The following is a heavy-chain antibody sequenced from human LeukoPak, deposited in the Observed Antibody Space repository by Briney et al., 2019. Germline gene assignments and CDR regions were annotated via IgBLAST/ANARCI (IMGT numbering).Heavy chain of an antibody. D-gene: IGHD6-13*01. CDR2: ISGSGGST. V-gene: IGHV3-23*01. Sequence: GGSLRLSCAASGFSFSSYGMSWVRQAPGKGLEWVSGISGSGGSTYNADSVKGRFTISRDNSKNTLYLQMNRLRAEDTAVYYCAKDSRTTYDSSWLYYFDSWGQGTLVTVSS. CDR1: GFSFSSYG. J-gene: IGHJ4*02. CDR3: AKDSRTTYDSSWLYYFDS.